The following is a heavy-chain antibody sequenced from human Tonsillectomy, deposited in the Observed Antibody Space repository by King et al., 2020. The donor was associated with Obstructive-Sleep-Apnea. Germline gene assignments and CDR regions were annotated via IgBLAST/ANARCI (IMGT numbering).Heavy chain of an antibody. CDR2: IKSKTDGGTT. CDR3: TTDYYDSSGYFNAFDI. Sequence: VQLVESGGGLVKPGGSLRLSCAASGFTFSNAWMSWVRQAPGKGLEWVGRIKSKTDGGTTDYAAPVKGRFTISRDDSKNTLYLQMNSLKTEDTAVYYCTTDYYDSSGYFNAFDIWGQGTMVTVSS. D-gene: IGHD3-22*01. CDR1: GFTFSNAW. J-gene: IGHJ3*02. V-gene: IGHV3-15*01.